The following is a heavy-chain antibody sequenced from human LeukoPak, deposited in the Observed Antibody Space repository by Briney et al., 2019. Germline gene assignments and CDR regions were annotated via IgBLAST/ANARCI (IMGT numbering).Heavy chain of an antibody. CDR2: IYHSGST. Sequence: SETLSLTCTVSGGSISSGGYYWSWIRQPPGKGLEWIGYIYHSGSTYYNPSLKSRVTISVDRSKNQFSLKLSSVTAADTAVYYCASGQTLGATGYWGQGTLVTVSS. J-gene: IGHJ4*02. CDR1: GGSISSGGYY. D-gene: IGHD1-26*01. CDR3: ASGQTLGATGY. V-gene: IGHV4-30-2*01.